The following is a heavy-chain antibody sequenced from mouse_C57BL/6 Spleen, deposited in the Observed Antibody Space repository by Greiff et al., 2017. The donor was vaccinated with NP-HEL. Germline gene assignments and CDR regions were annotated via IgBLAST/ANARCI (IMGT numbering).Heavy chain of an antibody. J-gene: IGHJ3*01. CDR1: GYSITSGYD. CDR3: ARGGLGGFAD. V-gene: IGHV3-1*01. Sequence: EVKLVESGPGMVKPSQSLSLTCTVTGYSITSGYDWHWIRHFPGNKLEWMGYISYSGSTNYNPSLKSRISITHDTSKNHFFLKLNSVTTEDTATYYCARGGLGGFADWGQGTLVTVSA. D-gene: IGHD4-1*01. CDR2: ISYSGST.